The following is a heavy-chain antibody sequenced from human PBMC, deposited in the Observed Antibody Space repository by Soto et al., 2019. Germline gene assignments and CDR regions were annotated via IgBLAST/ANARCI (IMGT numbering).Heavy chain of an antibody. J-gene: IGHJ4*02. CDR3: AKVSRKGSAIDFDY. Sequence: QVQLVQSGAELKKPGASVKVSCKASGYTFSNYDMNWVRQATGQGPEWIGWVNPNNGDTGYAQKFQGRDTLTTDISTTTAYMELTSLRSEDTALYYCAKVSRKGSAIDFDYWGQGTLITVSS. D-gene: IGHD3-10*01. CDR2: VNPNNGDT. CDR1: GYTFSNYD. V-gene: IGHV1-8*01.